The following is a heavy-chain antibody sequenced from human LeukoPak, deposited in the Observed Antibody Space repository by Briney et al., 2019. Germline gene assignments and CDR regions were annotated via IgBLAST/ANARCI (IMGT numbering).Heavy chain of an antibody. D-gene: IGHD2-21*02. CDR3: ARDVGNQYDCGGDCYSDAFDI. CDR2: ISAYNGNT. V-gene: IGHV1-18*01. J-gene: IGHJ3*02. Sequence: ASVKVSCKASGYTFTSYGISRVRQAPGQGLEWMGWISAYNGNTNYAQKLQGRVTMTTDTSTSTAYMELRSLRSDDTAVYYCARDVGNQYDCGGDCYSDAFDIWGQGTMVTVSS. CDR1: GYTFTSYG.